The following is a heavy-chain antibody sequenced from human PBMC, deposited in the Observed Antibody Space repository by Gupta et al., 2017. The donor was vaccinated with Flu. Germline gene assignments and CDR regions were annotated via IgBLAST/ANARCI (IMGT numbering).Heavy chain of an antibody. V-gene: IGHV3-15*02. J-gene: IGHJ4*02. Sequence: EVQLVESGGALVKPGGSLRLSCAASVFTFTKAWMAWVRQSPGKGLEWVGRIKSKTDGGTIDYAAPVKGRFTISRDDSKNTVYLQMTSLKTEDTAVYYCTTDGGIAVRPMFDYWGQGVLVTVSS. CDR1: VFTFTKAW. D-gene: IGHD6-6*01. CDR3: TTDGGIAVRPMFDY. CDR2: IKSKTDGGTI.